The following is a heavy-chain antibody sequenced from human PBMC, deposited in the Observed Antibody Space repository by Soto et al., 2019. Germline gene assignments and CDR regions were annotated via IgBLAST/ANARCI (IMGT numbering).Heavy chain of an antibody. J-gene: IGHJ6*02. CDR3: ARQGSNGAYYYYGMDV. Sequence: PGESLKISCQGSGYRFSSYRIAWVRQMPGKGLEWMGIIYPGDSDTIYSPSFQGQVTFSVDKSTSTAYLQWSSLKASDTAMYYCARQGSNGAYYYYGMDVWGQGTTVTVSS. D-gene: IGHD2-8*01. CDR2: IYPGDSDT. CDR1: GYRFSSYR. V-gene: IGHV5-51*01.